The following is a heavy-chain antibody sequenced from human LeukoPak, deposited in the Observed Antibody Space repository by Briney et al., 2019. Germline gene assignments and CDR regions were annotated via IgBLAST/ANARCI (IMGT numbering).Heavy chain of an antibody. CDR2: ISSRSSSI. CDR3: AREPTVTTSGY. J-gene: IGHJ4*02. V-gene: IGHV3-21*01. D-gene: IGHD4-17*01. Sequence: PGGSLRLSCAASGFSFSSYGMTWVRQAPGEGLEWVSSISSRSSSIYYADSVKGRFTISRDDAKNSLYLQMDSLRAEDTAIYFCAREPTVTTSGYWGQGTLVTVSS. CDR1: GFSFSSYG.